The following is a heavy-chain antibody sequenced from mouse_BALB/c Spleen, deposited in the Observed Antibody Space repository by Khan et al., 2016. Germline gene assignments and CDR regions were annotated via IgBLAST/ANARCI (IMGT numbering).Heavy chain of an antibody. Sequence: QIQLVQSGPELKKPGETVKISCKATGYTFTNYGMNWVKQAPGKGLKWMGWINTYTGEPTYADDFKGRFAFSLETSASTAYLQINNLKNEDTATYFCASIYDGYYAGLYYAMDDWGQGTSVTVSS. D-gene: IGHD2-3*01. CDR3: ASIYDGYYAGLYYAMDD. J-gene: IGHJ4*01. CDR2: INTYTGEP. V-gene: IGHV9-3-1*01. CDR1: GYTFTNYG.